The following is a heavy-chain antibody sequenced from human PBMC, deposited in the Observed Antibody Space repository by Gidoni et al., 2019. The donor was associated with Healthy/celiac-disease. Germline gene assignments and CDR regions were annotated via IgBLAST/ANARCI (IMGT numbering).Heavy chain of an antibody. Sequence: QVQLQESGPGLVKPSPPLSLTCTVPGGSSSRGVYYRSWLRQHPGKGLEWIGYSYYSGSTYYNPSHKSRVTTSVNTSKNQFSLKLRSVTAADTAVDYCARGDYDFWSGYHNWFDPWGQGTLVTVSS. V-gene: IGHV4-31*03. CDR3: ARGDYDFWSGYHNWFDP. J-gene: IGHJ5*02. CDR1: GGSSSRGVYY. CDR2: SYYSGST. D-gene: IGHD3-3*01.